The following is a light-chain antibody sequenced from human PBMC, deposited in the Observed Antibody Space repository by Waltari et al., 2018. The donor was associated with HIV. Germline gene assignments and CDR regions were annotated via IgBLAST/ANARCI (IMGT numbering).Light chain of an antibody. CDR1: SSAIGYYDY. Sequence: QSALTQPASVPGSPGQSIVLPCTGSSSAIGYYDYVSWYKQYPGHAPKALIYEDTTRPSGTASRFSGAKSATTAFLAISKLQTDDEADYFCSSYTRRGTVVFGGGTRLTVL. CDR2: EDT. J-gene: IGLJ2*01. V-gene: IGLV2-14*01. CDR3: SSYTRRGTVV.